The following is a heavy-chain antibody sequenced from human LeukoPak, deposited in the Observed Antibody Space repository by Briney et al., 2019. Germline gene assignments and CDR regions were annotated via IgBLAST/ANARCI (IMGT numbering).Heavy chain of an antibody. V-gene: IGHV4-39*01. CDR2: IYYSGST. CDR3: ARRPPIAGNYGWFDP. J-gene: IGHJ5*02. D-gene: IGHD1-7*01. CDR1: GGSISSSSYY. Sequence: PSETLSVTCTVSGGSISSSSYYWGWIRQPPGKGLEWIGSIYYSGSTYYNPSLKSRVTISVDTSKNQFPLKLSSVTAADTAVYYCARRPPIAGNYGWFDPWGQGTLVTVSS.